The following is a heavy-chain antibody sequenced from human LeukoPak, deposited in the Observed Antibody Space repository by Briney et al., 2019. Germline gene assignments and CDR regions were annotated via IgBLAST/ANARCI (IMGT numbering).Heavy chain of an antibody. V-gene: IGHV4-31*03. CDR2: INYRGST. Sequence: TPSLTCTVSGGSISRGGYYWSWIRQHPGKGLEWIGYINYRGSTYYNPSLKSRATISVDTSKNQFSLMLSCVTAAHTAMYYCAREDYGGNAGAFDIWGQGTMVTVSS. CDR1: GGSISRGGYY. D-gene: IGHD4-17*01. J-gene: IGHJ3*02. CDR3: AREDYGGNAGAFDI.